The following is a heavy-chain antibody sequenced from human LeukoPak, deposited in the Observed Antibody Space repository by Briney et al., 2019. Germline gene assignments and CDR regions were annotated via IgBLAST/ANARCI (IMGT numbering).Heavy chain of an antibody. D-gene: IGHD6-13*01. CDR2: ISSSSSYI. CDR3: ARDSRYTAGIWYSSSWSWFDP. J-gene: IGHJ5*02. CDR1: GFTFSSYS. V-gene: IGHV3-21*01. Sequence: GGSLRLSCAASGFTFSSYSMNWVRQAPGRGLEWVSSISSSSSYIYYADSVKGRFTISRDNAKNSLYLQMNSLRAEDTAVYYCARDSRYTAGIWYSSSWSWFDPWGQGTLVTVSS.